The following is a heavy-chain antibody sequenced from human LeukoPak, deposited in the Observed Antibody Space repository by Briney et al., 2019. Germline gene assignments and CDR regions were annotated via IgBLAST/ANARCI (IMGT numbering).Heavy chain of an antibody. CDR2: IDPSDSYT. CDR1: GYSFTSYW. V-gene: IGHV5-10-1*01. CDR3: ARQSLHSSGWHIGFDFPSGGMDV. J-gene: IGHJ6*02. Sequence: GESLKISCKGSGYSFTSYWIGWVRQMPGKGLEWMGRIDPSDSYTNYSPSFQGHVTISADKPISTAYLQWSSLKASDTAMYYCARQSLHSSGWHIGFDFPSGGMDVWGQGTTVTVSS. D-gene: IGHD6-19*01.